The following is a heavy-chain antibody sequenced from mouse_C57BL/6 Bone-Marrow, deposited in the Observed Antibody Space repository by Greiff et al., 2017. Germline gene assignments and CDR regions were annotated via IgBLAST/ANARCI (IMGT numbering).Heavy chain of an antibody. CDR3: ARESLYYYGSSHGFAY. CDR2: IYPRSGNT. Sequence: VQLQQSGAELARPGASVKLSCKASGYTFTSYGISWVKQRTGQGLEWIGEIYPRSGNTYYNEKFTGKATLTADKSSSTAYMELRSLTSEDSAVYFCARESLYYYGSSHGFAYWGQGTLVTVSA. V-gene: IGHV1-81*01. J-gene: IGHJ3*01. D-gene: IGHD1-1*01. CDR1: GYTFTSYG.